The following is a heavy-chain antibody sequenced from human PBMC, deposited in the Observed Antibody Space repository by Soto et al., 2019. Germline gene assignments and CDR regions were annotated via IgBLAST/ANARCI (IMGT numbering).Heavy chain of an antibody. CDR3: ASEYCSGGSCYYYGMDV. CDR2: IKADGSEQ. V-gene: IGHV3-7*04. Sequence: GGSLRLSCGVSGFTFSSYWMNWVRQAPGKGLEWVAIIKADGSEQYYADSVKGRFTISRDNSKNTLYLQMNSLRAEDTAVYYCASEYCSGGSCYYYGMDVWGQGTTVTVSS. J-gene: IGHJ6*02. CDR1: GFTFSSYW. D-gene: IGHD2-15*01.